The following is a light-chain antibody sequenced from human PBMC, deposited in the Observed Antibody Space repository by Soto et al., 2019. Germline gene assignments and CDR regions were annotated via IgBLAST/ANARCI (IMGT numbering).Light chain of an antibody. V-gene: IGLV2-14*03. CDR2: EVS. CDR1: SSDIGRYNY. CDR3: GSYTSATAWV. J-gene: IGLJ3*02. Sequence: QSALTQPASVSGSPGQSITISCTGSSSDIGRYNYVSWYQQLPGKAPKLMIYEVSNRPSGVSNRFSGSKSGNTASLSISGIQTEDDADYYCGSYTSATAWVFGGGTKLTVL.